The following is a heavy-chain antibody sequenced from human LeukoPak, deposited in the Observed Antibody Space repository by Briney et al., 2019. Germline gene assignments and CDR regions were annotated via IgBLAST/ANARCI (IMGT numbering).Heavy chain of an antibody. D-gene: IGHD5-12*01. CDR3: TRGARGDWFDP. J-gene: IGHJ5*02. CDR2: ISYTGSG. Sequence: SETLSLTCTVSGGSISSFYWSWIRQPPGKGLEWTGCISYTGSGNYNPSLKSRVTISLDTSKNHFSLKLSSVTAADTAIYYCTRGARGDWFDPWGQGTLVTVSS. CDR1: GGSISSFY. V-gene: IGHV4-59*01.